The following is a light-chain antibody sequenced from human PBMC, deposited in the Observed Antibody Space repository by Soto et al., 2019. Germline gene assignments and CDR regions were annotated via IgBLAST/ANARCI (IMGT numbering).Light chain of an antibody. Sequence: EIVLTQSPGTLSLSPGEEATLSCRASQSVDSNYLAWYQQKAGQTPRLIIYGATGRADGIPHRFSGSGSGTDFTLTISSLEPEDFAVYYCQQRSNWPWTFGQGTKVDIK. CDR2: GAT. J-gene: IGKJ1*01. CDR1: QSVDSNY. CDR3: QQRSNWPWT. V-gene: IGKV3D-20*02.